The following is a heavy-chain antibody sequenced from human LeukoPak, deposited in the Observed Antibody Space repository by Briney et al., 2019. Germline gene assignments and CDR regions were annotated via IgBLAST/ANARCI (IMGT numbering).Heavy chain of an antibody. Sequence: ASVKVSCKASGYSFTTYVITWVRQAPGQGPEWLGWINPQNGNTNFPQRFQGRVTMTTDTSTNTAYMELRSLTSDDTAVYYCARACTTFITQWCFSDFWGQGTLVTVSS. CDR1: GYSFTTYV. J-gene: IGHJ4*02. V-gene: IGHV1-18*04. D-gene: IGHD2/OR15-2a*01. CDR3: ARACTTFITQWCFSDF. CDR2: INPQNGNT.